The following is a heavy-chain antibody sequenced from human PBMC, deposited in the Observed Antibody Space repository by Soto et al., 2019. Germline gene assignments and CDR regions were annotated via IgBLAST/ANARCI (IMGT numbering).Heavy chain of an antibody. J-gene: IGHJ4*02. Sequence: EVRLLESGGGLVKPGGSLRLSCATSGLTFSNYAMSWVRQAPGGGLEWVSSMSGSSSTTYYAESVRGRFTISRDRSKNTLYLQMSSLRAEDTAIYYCAKNQERELPRVIDFWGQGTLVTVSS. V-gene: IGHV3-23*01. CDR3: AKNQERELPRVIDF. CDR2: MSGSSSTT. CDR1: GLTFSNYA. D-gene: IGHD1-7*01.